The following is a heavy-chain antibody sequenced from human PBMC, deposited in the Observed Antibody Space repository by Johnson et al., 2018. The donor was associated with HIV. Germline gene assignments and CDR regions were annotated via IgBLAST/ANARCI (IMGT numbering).Heavy chain of an antibody. J-gene: IGHJ3*02. CDR1: GFTVSSNY. D-gene: IGHD5-18*01. CDR2: IYSGGRT. V-gene: IGHV3-53*01. Sequence: EVQLVESGGGLIQPGGSLRLSCAASGFTVSSNYMSWVRQAPGKGLEWVSIIYSGGRTYHADSVKGRFTLSRDNSKNTLYLQMNSLRAEDTAVYYCARGRRIQLWLLADAFDIWGQGTMVTVSS. CDR3: ARGRRIQLWLLADAFDI.